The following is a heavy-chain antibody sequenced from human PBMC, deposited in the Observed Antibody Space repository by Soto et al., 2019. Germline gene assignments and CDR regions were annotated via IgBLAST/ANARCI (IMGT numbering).Heavy chain of an antibody. V-gene: IGHV1-2*02. CDR2: IKPDSGGT. CDR1: GYIFTGFY. Sequence: QAQLAQSGTEVKKPGASVKVSCKASGYIFTGFYIHWVRQAPGQGLEWMGGIKPDSGGTDYAEKFQGRVTMTRDTSINTAYMELSRLRHDDTAVYYCAKDGRHCSGGSCPQGHWGQGTLVTVSS. J-gene: IGHJ4*02. D-gene: IGHD2-15*01. CDR3: AKDGRHCSGGSCPQGH.